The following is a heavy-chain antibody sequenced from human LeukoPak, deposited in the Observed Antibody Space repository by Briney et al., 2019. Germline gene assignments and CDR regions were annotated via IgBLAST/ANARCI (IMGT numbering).Heavy chain of an antibody. Sequence: PGGSLRLSCAASGFTFSSYGMHWVRQAPGKGLEWVAVISYDGSNKYYADSVKGRFTISRDNSKNTLYLQMNSLRAEDTAVYYCAKEGSRITIFGVVTSAYFDYWGQGTLVTVSS. D-gene: IGHD3-3*01. CDR3: AKEGSRITIFGVVTSAYFDY. CDR1: GFTFSSYG. J-gene: IGHJ4*02. V-gene: IGHV3-30*18. CDR2: ISYDGSNK.